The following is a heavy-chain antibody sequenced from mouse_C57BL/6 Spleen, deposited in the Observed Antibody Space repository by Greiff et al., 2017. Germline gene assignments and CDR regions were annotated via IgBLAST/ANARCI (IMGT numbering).Heavy chain of an antibody. D-gene: IGHD1-1*01. Sequence: EVKLVESEGGLVQPGSSMKLSCTASGFTFSDYYMAWVRQVPEKGLEWVANINYDGSSTYYLDSLKSRFIISRDNAKNILYLQMSSLKSEDTATYYCARGPDGSPYFDYWGQGTPLTVSS. CDR1: GFTFSDYY. CDR2: INYDGSST. CDR3: ARGPDGSPYFDY. V-gene: IGHV5-16*01. J-gene: IGHJ2*01.